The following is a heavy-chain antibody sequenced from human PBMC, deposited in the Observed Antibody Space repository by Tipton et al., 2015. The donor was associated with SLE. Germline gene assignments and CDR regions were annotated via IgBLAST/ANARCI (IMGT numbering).Heavy chain of an antibody. D-gene: IGHD3/OR15-3a*01. V-gene: IGHV4-30-2*01. J-gene: IGHJ6*03. CDR2: IYHSGST. CDR1: GGSIRNGGYS. Sequence: TLSLTCAVSGGSIRNGGYSWNWIRQPPGKGLEWIGYIYHSGSTYYNPSLKSRVTISVDTSKNQFSLKLSSVTAGDTAVYYCARGTGPDYYYMDVWGKGTTVTVSS. CDR3: ARGTGPDYYYMDV.